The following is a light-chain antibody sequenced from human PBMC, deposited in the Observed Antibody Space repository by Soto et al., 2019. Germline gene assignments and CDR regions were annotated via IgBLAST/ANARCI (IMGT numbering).Light chain of an antibody. CDR2: KAS. J-gene: IGKJ1*01. CDR1: QSISNS. V-gene: IGKV1-5*03. CDR3: QQYNSDWT. Sequence: DIQMTQSPSTLSASVGDRVTITCRATQSISNSLAWYQQKPGKAPKLLIYKASSLESGVPSRFSGRGSGTEFTLTITSLQPDDVASYYCQQYNSDWTFGPGTKVEIK.